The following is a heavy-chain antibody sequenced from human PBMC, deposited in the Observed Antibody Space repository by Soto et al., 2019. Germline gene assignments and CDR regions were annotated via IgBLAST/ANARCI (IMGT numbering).Heavy chain of an antibody. V-gene: IGHV1-3*01. CDR2: INAANGDT. J-gene: IGHJ4*02. D-gene: IGHD4-17*01. Sequence: QVQLVQSGTEVKKPGASVKVSCKASGYTFTSYGIHWVRQAPGQRLEWMGWINAANGDTKYSPKFQGRVTITRDTSASTAYMELSSLRSEDTAVYYCAKDPALGANDYGDPIYYWGQGTLVTVSS. CDR1: GYTFTSYG. CDR3: AKDPALGANDYGDPIYY.